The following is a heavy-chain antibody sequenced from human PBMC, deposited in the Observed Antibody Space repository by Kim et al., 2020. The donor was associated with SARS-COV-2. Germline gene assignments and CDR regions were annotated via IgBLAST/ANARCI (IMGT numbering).Heavy chain of an antibody. V-gene: IGHV3-74*01. Sequence: GGSLRLSCAASGFTFSSYWMHWVRQAPGKGLVWVSRINSDGSSTSYADPVKGRFTISRDNAKNTLYLQMNSLRAEDTAVYYCARGGQRWLPGGAVFDYWGQGTLVTVSS. CDR3: ARGGQRWLPGGAVFDY. J-gene: IGHJ4*02. D-gene: IGHD6-19*01. CDR2: INSDGSST. CDR1: GFTFSSYW.